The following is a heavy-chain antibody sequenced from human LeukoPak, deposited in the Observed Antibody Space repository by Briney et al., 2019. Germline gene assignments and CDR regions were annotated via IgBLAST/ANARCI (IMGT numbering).Heavy chain of an antibody. D-gene: IGHD2-8*01. V-gene: IGHV1-2*02. CDR2: INPNSGGT. CDR3: ARGSIVLMVMLRDAFDI. CDR1: GYTFTGYY. J-gene: IGHJ3*02. Sequence: GASVKVSCKASGYTFTGYYMHWVRQAPGQGLEWMGWINPNSGGTNYAQKFQGRVTMTRDTSISTAYMELSRLRSDDTAVYYCARGSIVLMVMLRDAFDIWGQGTMVTVSS.